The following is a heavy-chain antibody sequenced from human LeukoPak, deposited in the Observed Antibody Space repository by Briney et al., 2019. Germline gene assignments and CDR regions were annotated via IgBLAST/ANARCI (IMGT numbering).Heavy chain of an antibody. Sequence: PGGSLRLSCAASGFAFSNYWKHWVRQPPGKGLVWVSRINGERNITTYADSVKGRFTISRDNAKNTLSLQMNGLTAADTATYYCVRAIQGIADFWGQGILVTVSS. V-gene: IGHV3-74*01. CDR2: INGERNIT. CDR3: VRAIQGIADF. D-gene: IGHD6-13*01. CDR1: GFAFSNYW. J-gene: IGHJ4*02.